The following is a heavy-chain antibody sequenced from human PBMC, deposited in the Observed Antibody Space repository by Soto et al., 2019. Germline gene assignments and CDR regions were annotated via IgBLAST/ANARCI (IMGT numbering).Heavy chain of an antibody. Sequence: GASVKVSCKASGGTFSSYAISWVRQAPGQGLEWMGGIIPIFGTANYAQKFQGRVTITADESTSTAYMELSSLRSEDTAVYYCANLDYYGSGRAVYYYYGMDVWGQGTTVTVSS. CDR1: GGTFSSYA. CDR2: IIPIFGTA. J-gene: IGHJ6*02. V-gene: IGHV1-69*13. D-gene: IGHD3-10*01. CDR3: ANLDYYGSGRAVYYYYGMDV.